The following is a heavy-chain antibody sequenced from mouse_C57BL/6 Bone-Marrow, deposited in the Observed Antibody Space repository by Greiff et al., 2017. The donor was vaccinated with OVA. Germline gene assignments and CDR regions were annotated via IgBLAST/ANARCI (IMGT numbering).Heavy chain of an antibody. V-gene: IGHV1-50*01. J-gene: IGHJ4*01. Sequence: QVQLQQPGAELVKPGASVKLSCKASGYNFTSYWMQWVKQRPGQGLEWIGEIDPSDSYTNYNQKFKGKATLTVDTSSSTAYMQLSSLTSEDSAVYYCARDDYYGSSNYAMDYWGQGTSVTFSS. D-gene: IGHD1-1*01. CDR3: ARDDYYGSSNYAMDY. CDR1: GYNFTSYW. CDR2: IDPSDSYT.